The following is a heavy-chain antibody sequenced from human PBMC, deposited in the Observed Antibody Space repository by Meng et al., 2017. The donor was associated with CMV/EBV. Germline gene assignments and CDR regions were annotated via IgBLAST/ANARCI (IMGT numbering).Heavy chain of an antibody. D-gene: IGHD3-3*01. CDR1: GGTFSSYA. CDR3: ARGRGRITIFGVVIIIGDYYYGMDV. CDR2: IIPILGIA. Sequence: SVKVSCKASGGTFSSYAISWVRQAPGQGLEWMGGIIPILGIANYAQKFQGRVTITADKSTSTAYMELSSLRSEDTAVYYCARGRGRITIFGVVIIIGDYYYGMDVWGQGTTVTVSS. V-gene: IGHV1-69*10. J-gene: IGHJ6*02.